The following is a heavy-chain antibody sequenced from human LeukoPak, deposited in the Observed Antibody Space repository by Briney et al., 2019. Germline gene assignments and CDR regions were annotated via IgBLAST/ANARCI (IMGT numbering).Heavy chain of an antibody. V-gene: IGHV3-43*02. J-gene: IGHJ3*02. D-gene: IGHD4-17*01. Sequence: GGSLRLSCAASGFTFDDYAMHWDRQAPGKGLEWVSLISGDGGSTYYADSVKGRFTISRDNSKNSLYLQMNSLRTEDTALYYCAIPATVTTPYDAFDIWGQGTMVTVSS. CDR3: AIPATVTTPYDAFDI. CDR1: GFTFDDYA. CDR2: ISGDGGST.